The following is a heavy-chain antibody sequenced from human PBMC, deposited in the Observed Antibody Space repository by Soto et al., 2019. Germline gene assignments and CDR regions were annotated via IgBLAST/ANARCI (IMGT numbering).Heavy chain of an antibody. V-gene: IGHV3-30*18. Sequence: ESGGGVVQPGRSLRLSCAASGFTFSSYGMHWVRQAPGKGLEWVAVISYDGSNKYYADSVKGRFTISRDNSKNTLYLQMNSLRAEDTAVYYCAKDRTAARPFRYYYGMDVWGQGTTVTVSS. CDR2: ISYDGSNK. D-gene: IGHD6-6*01. J-gene: IGHJ6*02. CDR1: GFTFSSYG. CDR3: AKDRTAARPFRYYYGMDV.